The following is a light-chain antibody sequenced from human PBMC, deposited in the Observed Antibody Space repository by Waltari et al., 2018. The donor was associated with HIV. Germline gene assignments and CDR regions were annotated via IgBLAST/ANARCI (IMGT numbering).Light chain of an antibody. Sequence: QSVLTQPPSVSAAPGQKVTISCSGRRSTIGNNYVYWYQQLPGTAPKLLIFANDKRPSGSPDRFSVSKSGTSATLGITGLQTGDEADYYGGTWDSSLSAVVFGGGTKLTVL. V-gene: IGLV1-51*01. CDR2: AND. J-gene: IGLJ2*01. CDR1: RSTIGNNY. CDR3: GTWDSSLSAVV.